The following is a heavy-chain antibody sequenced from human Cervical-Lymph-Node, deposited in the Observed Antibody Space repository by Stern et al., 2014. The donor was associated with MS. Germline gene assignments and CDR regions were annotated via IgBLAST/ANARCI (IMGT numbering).Heavy chain of an antibody. J-gene: IGHJ4*02. CDR2: ISVYNGNT. CDR1: GYTFTRYD. CDR3: ARWAYNWDFDY. V-gene: IGHV1-18*01. Sequence: VQLVESGVEIKKPGASVKVSCKASGYTFTRYDIAWVRQAPGQGLEWMGWISVYNGNTKYAQKVQGRVTMTRETSTNTAYMELRSLISDDTAVDYCARWAYNWDFDYWGQGTLVTGSS. D-gene: IGHD1-20*01.